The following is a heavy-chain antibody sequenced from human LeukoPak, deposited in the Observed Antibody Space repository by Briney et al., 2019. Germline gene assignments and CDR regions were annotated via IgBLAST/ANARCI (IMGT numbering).Heavy chain of an antibody. V-gene: IGHV4-34*01. CDR2: INHSGST. D-gene: IGHD2-15*01. Sequence: SETLSLTCAVYGGTFSGYYWSWIRQPPGKGLEWIGEINHSGSTNYNPSLKSRVTISVDTSKNQFSLKLSSVTAADTAVHYCARRSYLDYWGQGTLVTVSS. J-gene: IGHJ4*02. CDR1: GGTFSGYY. CDR3: ARRSYLDY.